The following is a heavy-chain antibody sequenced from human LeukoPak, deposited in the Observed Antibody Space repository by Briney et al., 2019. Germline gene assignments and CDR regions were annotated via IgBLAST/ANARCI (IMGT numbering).Heavy chain of an antibody. Sequence: SETLSLTCTVSGGSMHSYYWGWIRQPPGKGLEWIGYIYYSGSTKYNPSLKSRVTISRDTSKNQFSLKLSSVTAADTAVYYCARVDCGGDCYWGGGDYYFDYWGQGALVTVSS. CDR1: GGSMHSYY. V-gene: IGHV4-59*01. CDR3: ARVDCGGDCYWGGGDYYFDY. D-gene: IGHD2-21*01. CDR2: IYYSGST. J-gene: IGHJ4*02.